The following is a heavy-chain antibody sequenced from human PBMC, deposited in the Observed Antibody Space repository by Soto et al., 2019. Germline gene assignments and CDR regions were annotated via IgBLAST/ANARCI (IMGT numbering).Heavy chain of an antibody. CDR2: ISGSGNST. V-gene: IGHV3-23*01. CDR3: AKGGRMYCYSQSDC. D-gene: IGHD2-21*02. J-gene: IGHJ4*02. Sequence: EVQLLESGGGLVQPGGSLRLSCAASGFTFSSYAMNWVRQAPGKGLEWVSAISGSGNSTYYADSVKGRLTISRDNSKNTLYRLMNSLRAEDRAVFYCAKGGRMYCYSQSDCWGRGTLVTVSS. CDR1: GFTFSSYA.